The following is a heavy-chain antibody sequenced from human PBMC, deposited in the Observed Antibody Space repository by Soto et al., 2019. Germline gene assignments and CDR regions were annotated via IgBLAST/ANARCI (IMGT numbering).Heavy chain of an antibody. J-gene: IGHJ4*02. Sequence: QVQLQESGPGLVKPSETLSLTCTVSGGSISSYYWSWIRQPPGKGLDWIGYIYYSGTTNYNPSLKSRVTISVDRSKNQFSLKLSSVTAADTAVYYCATALVRSGESLFDYWGQGTLVTVSS. V-gene: IGHV4-59*01. CDR3: ATALVRSGESLFDY. D-gene: IGHD3-10*01. CDR2: IYYSGTT. CDR1: GGSISSYY.